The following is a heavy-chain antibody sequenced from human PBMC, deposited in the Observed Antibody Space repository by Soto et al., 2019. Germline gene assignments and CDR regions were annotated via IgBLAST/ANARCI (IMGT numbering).Heavy chain of an antibody. V-gene: IGHV1-18*04. J-gene: IGHJ6*02. CDR3: ARRGPGNYYYYYGMDV. CDR1: GYTFTSYG. CDR2: ISAYNGNT. Sequence: ASVKVSCKASGYTFTSYGISWVRQAPGQGLEWMGWISAYNGNTNYAQKLQGRVTMTTDTSTSTAYMELRSLRSDDTAVYYCARRGPGNYYYYYGMDVWGQGTTVTVSS.